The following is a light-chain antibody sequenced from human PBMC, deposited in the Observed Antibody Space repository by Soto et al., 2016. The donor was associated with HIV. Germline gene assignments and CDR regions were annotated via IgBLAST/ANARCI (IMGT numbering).Light chain of an antibody. V-gene: IGLV3-21*02. CDR3: QVWDSHSDHPV. CDR1: NIGNEG. J-gene: IGLJ2*01. CDR2: DDN. Sequence: SYELTQPPSVSVAPERRPQLPVGEDNIGNEGVHWYQQKPGQAPVLVVHDDNDRPSGIPDRFSGSNSGNTAALTISRVQGEDEADFYCQVWDSHSDHPVFGGGTKPTVL.